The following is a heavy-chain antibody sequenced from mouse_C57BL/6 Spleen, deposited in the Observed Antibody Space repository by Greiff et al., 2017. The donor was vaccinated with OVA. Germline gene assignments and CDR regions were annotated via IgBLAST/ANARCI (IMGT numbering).Heavy chain of an antibody. Sequence: EVKLMESGGGLVKPGGSLKLSCAASGFTFSDYGMHWVRQAPEKGLEWVAYISSGSSTIYYADTVKGRFTISRDNAKNTLFLQMTSLRSEDTAMYYCARRYYYGSSSDWYFDVWGTGTTVTVSS. CDR2: ISSGSSTI. CDR3: ARRYYYGSSSDWYFDV. CDR1: GFTFSDYG. V-gene: IGHV5-17*01. D-gene: IGHD1-1*01. J-gene: IGHJ1*03.